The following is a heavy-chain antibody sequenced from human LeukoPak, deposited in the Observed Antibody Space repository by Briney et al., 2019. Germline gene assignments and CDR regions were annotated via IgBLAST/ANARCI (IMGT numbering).Heavy chain of an antibody. CDR3: AREGDYYYYGMDV. CDR1: GVSISSYY. V-gene: IGHV4-59*01. J-gene: IGHJ6*02. CDR2: IYYSGST. Sequence: SETLSLTCTVSGVSISSYYWSWIRQPPGKGLEWIGYIYYSGSTNYNPSLKSRVTISVDTSKNQFSLKLSSVTAADTAVYYCAREGDYYYYGMDVWGQGTTVTVSS.